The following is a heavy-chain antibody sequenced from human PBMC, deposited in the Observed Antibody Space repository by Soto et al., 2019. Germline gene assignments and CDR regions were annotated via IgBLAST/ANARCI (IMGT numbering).Heavy chain of an antibody. J-gene: IGHJ3*02. V-gene: IGHV1-69*13. CDR3: ARDTNPRHDAFDI. D-gene: IGHD2-2*01. CDR2: INPIFGTT. CDR1: GGTFSSYA. Sequence: ASVKVSCKASGGTFSSYAISWVLQAAGQGLEWMGGINPIFGTTNYAQKFQARVTITADESTSTAYMELSSLRSEDTAVYYCARDTNPRHDAFDIWGQGTMVTVSS.